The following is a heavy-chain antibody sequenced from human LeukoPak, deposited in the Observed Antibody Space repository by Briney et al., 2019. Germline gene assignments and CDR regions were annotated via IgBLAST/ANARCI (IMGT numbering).Heavy chain of an antibody. D-gene: IGHD3-9*01. J-gene: IGHJ4*02. CDR1: GFTVSSNC. Sequence: GGSLRLSCAASGFTVSSNCMSWLRQAPGKGLEWVSIIYSGGNTYYTDSVRGRFTISRDNSKNTMSLEMNSLRAEDTAVYYCVSQSDHLISYSPDYWGQGTLVTVSS. CDR3: VSQSDHLISYSPDY. V-gene: IGHV3-53*01. CDR2: IYSGGNT.